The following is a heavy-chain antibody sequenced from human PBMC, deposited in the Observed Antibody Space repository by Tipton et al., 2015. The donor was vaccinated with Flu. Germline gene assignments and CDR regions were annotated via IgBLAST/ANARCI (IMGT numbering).Heavy chain of an antibody. Sequence: SLRLSCAGSGFNVTNYYMSWVRQAPGKGLEWVSVILSGGSTYYAGSVKGRFTISRDISKNILYLQMKSLRVEDTAVYFCAREAVVSGTPYYFDSWGQGTLVTVSS. CDR2: ILSGGST. D-gene: IGHD2-21*01. CDR3: AREAVVSGTPYYFDS. CDR1: GFNVTNYY. J-gene: IGHJ4*02. V-gene: IGHV3-66*01.